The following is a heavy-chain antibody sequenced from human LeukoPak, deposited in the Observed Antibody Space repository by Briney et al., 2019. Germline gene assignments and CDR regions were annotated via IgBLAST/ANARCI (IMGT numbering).Heavy chain of an antibody. D-gene: IGHD4-23*01. V-gene: IGHV3-23*01. CDR1: GFDFSSHA. CDR2: FNDTGSST. Sequence: GGSLRLSCVASGFDFSSHAMTWVRQAPGKGLEWVSSFNDTGSSTYYADSVKGRFTISRDNSKNTLYLQMSNLRADDTAIYYCARGTVSPPAEVWGKGTTVTVSS. J-gene: IGHJ6*04. CDR3: ARGTVSPPAEV.